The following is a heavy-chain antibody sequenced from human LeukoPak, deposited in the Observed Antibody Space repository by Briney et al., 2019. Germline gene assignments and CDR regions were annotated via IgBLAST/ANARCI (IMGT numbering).Heavy chain of an antibody. J-gene: IGHJ4*02. Sequence: GGSLRLSCAASGFTFGTNTMHWVRQAPGKGLEWVAAISYDGSNQHYADSVKGRLTISRDNSKNTLYLQMNSLRAEDTAVYYCARERDYYDSSGYANFDYWGQGTLVTVSS. D-gene: IGHD3-22*01. CDR3: ARERDYYDSSGYANFDY. V-gene: IGHV3-30*14. CDR1: GFTFGTNT. CDR2: ISYDGSNQ.